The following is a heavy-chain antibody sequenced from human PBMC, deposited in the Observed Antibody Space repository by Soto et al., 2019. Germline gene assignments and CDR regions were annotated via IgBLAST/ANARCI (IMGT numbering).Heavy chain of an antibody. CDR2: IYYSGST. J-gene: IGHJ4*02. Sequence: SETLSLTCTVSGGSISSSSYYWGWIRQPPGKGLEWIGSIYYSGSTYYNPSLKSRVTISVDTSKNQFSLKLSSVTAADTAVYYCARRHSSGWYPIDYWGQGTLVTVSS. CDR1: GGSISSSSYY. D-gene: IGHD6-19*01. CDR3: ARRHSSGWYPIDY. V-gene: IGHV4-39*01.